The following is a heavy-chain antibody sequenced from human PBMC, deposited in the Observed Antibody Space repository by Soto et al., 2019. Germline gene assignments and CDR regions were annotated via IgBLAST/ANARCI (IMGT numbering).Heavy chain of an antibody. V-gene: IGHV2-5*02. CDR1: GFSLTTSGVG. J-gene: IGHJ4*02. CDR3: AHRGYMNGNWDQGYFDF. D-gene: IGHD7-27*01. CDR2: IYWDDDK. Sequence: QITLKESGPTRVKPTQTLTLTCTFSGFSLTTSGVGVAWIRETPGKALEYLAVIYWDDDKRYSPSLKSRLTITKDTSKNQVVLTLAYVDPVDTATYFCAHRGYMNGNWDQGYFDFWGQGTLVTVSS.